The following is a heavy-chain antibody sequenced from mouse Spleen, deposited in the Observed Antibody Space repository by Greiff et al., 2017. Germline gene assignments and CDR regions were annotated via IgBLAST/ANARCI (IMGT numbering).Heavy chain of an antibody. J-gene: IGHJ2*01. Sequence: EVQLQQSGPVLVKPGASVKMSCKASGYTFTDYYMNWVKQSHGKSLEWIGVINPYNGGTSYNQKFKGKATLTVDKSSSTAYMELNSLTSEDSAVYYCARTPYYYGSSHYFDYWGQGTTLTVSS. D-gene: IGHD1-1*01. CDR3: ARTPYYYGSSHYFDY. CDR2: INPYNGGT. V-gene: IGHV1-19*01. CDR1: GYTFTDYY.